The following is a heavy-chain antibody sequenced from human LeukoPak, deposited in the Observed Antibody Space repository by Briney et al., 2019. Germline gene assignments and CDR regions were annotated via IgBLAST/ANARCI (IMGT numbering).Heavy chain of an antibody. V-gene: IGHV4-34*01. D-gene: IGHD6-6*01. CDR2: INHSGTT. CDR1: SFPVTDNY. CDR3: ARRRGIAPRLPYYNHMDV. Sequence: GSLRLSCAASSFPVTDNYMGWVRQAPGKGLEWIGEINHSGTTNYNPSLKSRVTISVDSSEKQFSLKLNSVTAADTAVYYCARRRGIAPRLPYYNHMDVWGKGTTVTVSS. J-gene: IGHJ6*03.